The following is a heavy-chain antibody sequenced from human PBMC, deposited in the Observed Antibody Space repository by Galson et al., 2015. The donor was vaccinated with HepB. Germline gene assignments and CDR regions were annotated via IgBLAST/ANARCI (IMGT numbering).Heavy chain of an antibody. CDR3: ARRYDYFDY. D-gene: IGHD5-18*01. CDR2: ISGSGAST. J-gene: IGHJ4*02. CDR1: GFTFSSYA. V-gene: IGHV3-23*01. Sequence: SLRLSCAASGFTFSSYAMSWVRQAPGKGLEWVSAISGSGASTYYTDSVKGRFTISRVNSKNTLYLQMNSLRAEDTAVYYCARRYDYFDYWGQGTLVTVSS.